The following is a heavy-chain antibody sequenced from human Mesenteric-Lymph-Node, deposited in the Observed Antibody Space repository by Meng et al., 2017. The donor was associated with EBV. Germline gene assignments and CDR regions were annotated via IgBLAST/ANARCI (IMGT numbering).Heavy chain of an antibody. CDR1: GDSISSDIW. V-gene: IGHV4-4*02. J-gene: IGHJ4*02. D-gene: IGHD1-7*01. CDR2: VYHRGDT. CDR3: GRDQGRELINH. Sequence: VQLQESGPGLVKPSGTLSLTCACSGDSISSDIWWSWVRQPPGKGLEWIGEVYHRGDTNYNPSLKSRVDISVDKSKNQFYLSLFSVTAADTAVYYCGRDQGRELINHWGQGTLVTVSS.